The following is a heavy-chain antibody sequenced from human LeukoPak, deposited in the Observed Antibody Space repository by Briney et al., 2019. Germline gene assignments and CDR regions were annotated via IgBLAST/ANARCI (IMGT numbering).Heavy chain of an antibody. CDR3: TRVEKGFWSGFKMDV. CDR2: IKQDGSEK. Sequence: PGGSLRLSCAASGFTFSSYWMSWARQAPGKGLEWVANIKQDGSEKYYVDSVKGRFIISRDNDKNSLYLQMNSLRVEDTAVYFCTRVEKGFWSGFKMDVWGKGTTVAVSS. J-gene: IGHJ6*04. CDR1: GFTFSSYW. D-gene: IGHD3-3*01. V-gene: IGHV3-7*01.